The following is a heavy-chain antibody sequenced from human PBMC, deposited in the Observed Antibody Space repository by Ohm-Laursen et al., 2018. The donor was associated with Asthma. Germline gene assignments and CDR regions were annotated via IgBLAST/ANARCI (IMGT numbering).Heavy chain of an antibody. D-gene: IGHD3-9*01. V-gene: IGHV3-30-3*01. Sequence: SLRLSCAASGFTFSSYAMHWVRQAPGKGLEWVAVISYDGSNKYYADSVKGRFTISRDNSKNTLYLQMNSLRAEDTAVYYCARSGTYYDILTGYYFDYWGQGTLVTVSS. CDR1: GFTFSSYA. J-gene: IGHJ4*02. CDR2: ISYDGSNK. CDR3: ARSGTYYDILTGYYFDY.